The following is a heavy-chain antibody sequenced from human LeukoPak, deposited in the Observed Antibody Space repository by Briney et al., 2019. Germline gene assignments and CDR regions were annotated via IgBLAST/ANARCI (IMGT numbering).Heavy chain of an antibody. V-gene: IGHV4-39*01. CDR2: IYYTGST. CDR3: AGAPTSWYENAFDI. J-gene: IGHJ3*02. Sequence: SETLSLTCTVSGGSISSSSYDWGSIRQPPGKGLDWIGSIYYTGSTQYNPSLTSRATISIDTSKNQFSLKLSSVSAADTAVYYCAGAPTSWYENAFDIWGQGTMVTVSS. CDR1: GGSISSSSYD. D-gene: IGHD6-13*01.